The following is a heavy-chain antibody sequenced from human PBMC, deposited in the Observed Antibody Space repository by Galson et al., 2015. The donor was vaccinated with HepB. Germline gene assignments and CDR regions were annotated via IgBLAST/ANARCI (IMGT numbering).Heavy chain of an antibody. Sequence: SLRLSCAASEFIFNNAWMSWVRQAPGKGLEWVGRIKSEGDGGTAHYAEPVNGRFVISRDDSRDTLYLQMNRLQVEDTALYYCTTLVTYWGQGVRVTVSS. J-gene: IGHJ4*02. CDR3: TTLVTY. CDR1: EFIFNNAW. D-gene: IGHD6-6*01. CDR2: IKSEGDGGTA. V-gene: IGHV3-15*01.